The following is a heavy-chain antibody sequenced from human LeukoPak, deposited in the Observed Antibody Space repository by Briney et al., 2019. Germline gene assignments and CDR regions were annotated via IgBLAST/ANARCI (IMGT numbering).Heavy chain of an antibody. CDR3: ARDLAARPSLGIDY. V-gene: IGHV1-18*01. Sequence: ASVKVSCKASGYTFTSYGINWVRQAPGQGLEWMGWINAYYRKSNYAQRFQGRVTMTTDTSTSTAYIELRSLRSDDTAVYYCARDLAARPSLGIDYWGQGTLVTVSS. CDR1: GYTFTSYG. D-gene: IGHD6-6*01. CDR2: INAYYRKS. J-gene: IGHJ4*02.